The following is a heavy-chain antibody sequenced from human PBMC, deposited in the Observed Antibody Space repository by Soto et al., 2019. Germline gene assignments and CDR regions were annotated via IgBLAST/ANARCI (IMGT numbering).Heavy chain of an antibody. J-gene: IGHJ4*02. CDR2: ISGSGGST. V-gene: IGHV3-23*01. Sequence: EVQLLESGGGLVQPGGSLRLSCAASGFTFSSYAMSWVRQAPGKGLEWVSAISGSGGSTYYADSVKGRFTISRDNSKNTLYLKMNSLRAEDTAVYYCAKVGGGYSSGWPRPFDYWGQGTLVTVSS. CDR1: GFTFSSYA. D-gene: IGHD6-19*01. CDR3: AKVGGGYSSGWPRPFDY.